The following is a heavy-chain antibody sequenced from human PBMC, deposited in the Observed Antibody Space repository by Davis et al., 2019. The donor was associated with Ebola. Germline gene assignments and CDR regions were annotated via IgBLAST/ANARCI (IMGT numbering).Heavy chain of an antibody. V-gene: IGHV4-59*01. D-gene: IGHD1-26*01. CDR1: GVSITSYY. CDR3: ARDLWDYYYGMDV. Sequence: MPSETLSLTCTVSGVSITSYYWSWVRQPPGKGLEWIGYSHYSGSTNYNPSLKSRVTISTDTSRSQFSLKLSSVTAADTAVYYCARDLWDYYYGMDVWGKGTTVTVSS. CDR2: SHYSGST. J-gene: IGHJ6*04.